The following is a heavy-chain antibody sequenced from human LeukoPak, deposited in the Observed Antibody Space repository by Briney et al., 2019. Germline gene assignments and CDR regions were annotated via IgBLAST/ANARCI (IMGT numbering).Heavy chain of an antibody. CDR2: ISAYNGNT. CDR3: ARHLGGIEAPRPFDY. Sequence: ASVKVSCKASGYTFTSNGISWVRQAPGQGLEWMGWISAYNGNTNYAQKLQGRVTMTTDTSTSTAYMELRSLRSDDTAVYYCARHLGGIEAPRPFDYWGQGTLVTVSS. J-gene: IGHJ4*02. V-gene: IGHV1-18*01. D-gene: IGHD6-13*01. CDR1: GYTFTSNG.